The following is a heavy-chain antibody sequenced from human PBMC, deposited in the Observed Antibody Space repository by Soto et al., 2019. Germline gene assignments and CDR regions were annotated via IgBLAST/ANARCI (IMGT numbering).Heavy chain of an antibody. CDR2: ISYDGSHK. J-gene: IGHJ4*02. V-gene: IGHV3-30*18. D-gene: IGHD2-15*01. Sequence: VQLVESGGGVVQPGRSLRLSCAGSGFTFSNYGLHWVRQAPGKGLEWVAVISYDGSHKYYADSVKGRFTISRDNYKHMLYLQMDSLRAEDTAVYFCAKAGAPRYCGRSSCHPAGAYWGQGTLVTVSS. CDR3: AKAGAPRYCGRSSCHPAGAY. CDR1: GFTFSNYG.